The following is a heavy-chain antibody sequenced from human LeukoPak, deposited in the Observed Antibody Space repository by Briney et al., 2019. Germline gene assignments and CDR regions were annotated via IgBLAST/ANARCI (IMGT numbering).Heavy chain of an antibody. CDR1: GYSISSGYY. D-gene: IGHD5-18*01. Sequence: SETLSLTCTVSGYSISSGYYWGWIRQPPGKGLEWIGGIYYSGSTYYNPSLKSRVTISVDTSKNQFSLKLSSVTAADTAVYYCARHVVDCGSLLWLDYWGQGTLVTVSS. CDR3: ARHVVDCGSLLWLDY. V-gene: IGHV4-38-2*02. CDR2: IYYSGST. J-gene: IGHJ4*02.